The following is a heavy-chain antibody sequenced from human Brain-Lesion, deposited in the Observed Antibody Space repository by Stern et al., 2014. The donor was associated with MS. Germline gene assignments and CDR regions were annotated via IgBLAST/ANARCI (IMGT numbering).Heavy chain of an antibody. J-gene: IGHJ5*01. Sequence: VQLVESGGGVVQPGRSLRLSCAASGFTFSGHGLHWVRQAAGKGPEWVAFISYDGSNESYAESVKGRFTISRDNSKNTLYLQMNSLRVEDTALYYCAKDHNTYGAFNWCDSWGQGTLVTVSS. V-gene: IGHV3-30*18. CDR1: GFTFSGHG. D-gene: IGHD4-17*01. CDR2: ISYDGSNE. CDR3: AKDHNTYGAFNWCDS.